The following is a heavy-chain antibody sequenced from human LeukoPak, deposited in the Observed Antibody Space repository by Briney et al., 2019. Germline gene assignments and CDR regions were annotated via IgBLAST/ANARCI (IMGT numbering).Heavy chain of an antibody. CDR2: ISPTSSYM. V-gene: IGHV3-21*04. Sequence: GGSLRLSCAAPGFTFTDFYMNWVRQAPGKGLEWVSWISPTSSYMYYADSVKGRFTISRDNAKNSLYLQMNSLRAEDTALYYCVRDADGGNSWFDTWGQGTLVTVSS. J-gene: IGHJ5*02. D-gene: IGHD4-23*01. CDR3: VRDADGGNSWFDT. CDR1: GFTFTDFY.